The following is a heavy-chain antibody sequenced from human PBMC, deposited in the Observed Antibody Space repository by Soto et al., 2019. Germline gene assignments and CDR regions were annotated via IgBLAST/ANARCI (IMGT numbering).Heavy chain of an antibody. CDR2: INAGNGNT. CDR3: ARAVAVPADFDY. V-gene: IGHV1-3*05. CDR1: GYTFTAYA. Sequence: QVQLVQSGAEEKKPGASVKVSCKASGYTFTAYAMHWVRQAPGQRLEWMGWINAGNGNTKYSQKFQGRVTITRDTSASTAYMEMSSLRSEDTAVYYCARAVAVPADFDYWGQGTLVTVSS. D-gene: IGHD6-19*01. J-gene: IGHJ4*02.